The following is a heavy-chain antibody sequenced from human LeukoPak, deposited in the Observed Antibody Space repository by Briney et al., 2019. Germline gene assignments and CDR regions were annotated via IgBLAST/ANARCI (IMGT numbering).Heavy chain of an antibody. D-gene: IGHD3-10*01. CDR2: INPNSGGT. J-gene: IGHJ3*02. CDR1: GYTFTGYY. CDR3: ASPYGSESNACDI. V-gene: IGHV1-2*06. Sequence: ASVKVSCKASGYTFTGYYMHWVRQAPGQGLEWMGRINPNSGGTNYAQKFQGRVTMTRDTSISTAYMELSRLRSDDTAVYYCASPYGSESNACDIWGQGTMVTVSS.